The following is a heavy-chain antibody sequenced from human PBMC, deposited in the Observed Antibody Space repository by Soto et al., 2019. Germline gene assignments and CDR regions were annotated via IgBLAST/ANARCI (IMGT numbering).Heavy chain of an antibody. Sequence: LRLSCAASGFTLSGSVIYWVRQPSGKGLEWVGRIRSRSNGYATAYAASVRGRYTISRDDSKNTAYLQMNSLKTEDTAVYYCSRPGCNNYDSDYWGQGTLVTVAS. CDR1: GFTLSGSV. V-gene: IGHV3-73*01. CDR2: IRSRSNGYAT. D-gene: IGHD5-12*01. J-gene: IGHJ4*02. CDR3: SRPGCNNYDSDY.